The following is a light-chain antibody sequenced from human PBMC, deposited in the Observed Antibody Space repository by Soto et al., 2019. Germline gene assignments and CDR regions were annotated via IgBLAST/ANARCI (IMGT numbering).Light chain of an antibody. CDR2: SNN. Sequence: QSVLTQPPSASGTPGQRVTISCSGSSSNIGSNTVNWYQQLPGTAPKLLLYSNNQRPAGVPARFSGSKSGSSASLAISGLQSEAEGDDYCAAWDDSLNEWVLGGGTKLTVL. V-gene: IGLV1-44*01. CDR1: SSNIGSNT. J-gene: IGLJ3*02. CDR3: AAWDDSLNEWV.